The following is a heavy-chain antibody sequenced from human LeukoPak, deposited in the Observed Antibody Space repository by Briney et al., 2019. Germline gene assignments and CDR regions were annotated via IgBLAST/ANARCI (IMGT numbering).Heavy chain of an antibody. J-gene: IGHJ5*02. CDR1: GYTFTSYG. D-gene: IGHD2-2*01. CDR2: INPNSGGT. V-gene: IGHV1-2*02. CDR3: ARGSRYCSSTSCYRRWFDP. Sequence: ASVKVSCKASGYTFTSYGISWVRQAPGQGLEWMGWINPNSGGTNYAQKFQGRVTMTRDTSISTAYMELSRLRSDDTAVYYCARGSRYCSSTSCYRRWFDPWGQGTLVTVSS.